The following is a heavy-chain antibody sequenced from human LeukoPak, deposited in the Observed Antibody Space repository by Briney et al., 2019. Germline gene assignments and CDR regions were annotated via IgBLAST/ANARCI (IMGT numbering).Heavy chain of an antibody. Sequence: GGSLRLSCAASGFTFSSYGMHWVRQAPGKGLEWVAVISYDGSNKYYADSVKGRFTISRDNSKNTLYLQMNSLRADDTAVYYCARDREGSSSWDYWGQGTLVTVSS. J-gene: IGHJ4*02. CDR2: ISYDGSNK. D-gene: IGHD6-13*01. V-gene: IGHV3-30*03. CDR1: GFTFSSYG. CDR3: ARDREGSSSWDY.